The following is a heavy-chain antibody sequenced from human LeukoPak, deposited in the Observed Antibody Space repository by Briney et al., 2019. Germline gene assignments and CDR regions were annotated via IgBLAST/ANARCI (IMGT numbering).Heavy chain of an antibody. CDR1: GYTFTTYD. Sequence: GVSVKVSCKASGYTFTTYDMHWVRQAPGQGLEWMGIIFPSGGSTSYAQKFQGRITVTRDTSTSTVYMELRSLRSEDTAVYYCVRGVVPAAMSTWFAPWGQGTLVTVSS. D-gene: IGHD2-2*01. J-gene: IGHJ5*02. CDR2: IFPSGGST. V-gene: IGHV1-46*01. CDR3: VRGVVPAAMSTWFAP.